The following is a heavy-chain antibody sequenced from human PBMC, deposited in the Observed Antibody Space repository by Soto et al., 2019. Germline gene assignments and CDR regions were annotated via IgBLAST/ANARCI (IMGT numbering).Heavy chain of an antibody. D-gene: IGHD3-16*02. Sequence: QVQLVESGGGVVQPGRSLRLSCAGSGFIFRTYAMDWVRRAPGKGLEWLALISHDGSIKQYGDSVNGRFTISRDNSKNTVYLEMNSLTDDDTAGYHCVASGLSLDHWGQGTLVIVSS. J-gene: IGHJ4*02. CDR3: VASGLSLDH. V-gene: IGHV3-30-3*01. CDR1: GFIFRTYA. CDR2: ISHDGSIK.